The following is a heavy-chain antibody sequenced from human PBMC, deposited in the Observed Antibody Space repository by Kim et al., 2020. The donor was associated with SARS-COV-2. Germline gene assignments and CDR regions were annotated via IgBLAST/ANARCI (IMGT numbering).Heavy chain of an antibody. CDR3: ARGSAAAGRSFDY. V-gene: IGHV4-31*02. D-gene: IGHD6-13*01. J-gene: IGHJ4*02. Sequence: YNPSLKSRVTMSVDTSKNQFSLKLSSVTAADTAVYYCARGSAAAGRSFDYWGQGTLVTVSS.